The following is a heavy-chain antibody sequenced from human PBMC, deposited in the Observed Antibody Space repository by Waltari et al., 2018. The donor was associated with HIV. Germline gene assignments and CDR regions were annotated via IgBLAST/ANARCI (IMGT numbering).Heavy chain of an antibody. V-gene: IGHV5-51*03. D-gene: IGHD2-8*01. J-gene: IGHJ4*02. CDR3: TKGMYANQDYFDN. CDR2: IYPGDSDT. CDR1: GDSFATYW. Sequence: EVQLVQSGAEVKKPGESLKSSCKGSGDSFATYWIGWVRQMPGKGLEWMGIIYPGDSDTRYSPSFQGQVTISADKSIRTAYLQWSSLKASDTAMYYCTKGMYANQDYFDNWGQGTLVTVSS.